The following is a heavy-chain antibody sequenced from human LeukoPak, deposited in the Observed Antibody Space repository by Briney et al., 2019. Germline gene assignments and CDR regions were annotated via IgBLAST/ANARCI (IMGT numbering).Heavy chain of an antibody. J-gene: IGHJ6*03. CDR3: ARVEEGYGSGRRENYYYYMDV. D-gene: IGHD3-10*01. V-gene: IGHV4-4*07. Sequence: PSETLSLTCTVSGGSISSYYWSWIRQPAGKGLEWIGRIYTSGSTNYNPSLKSRVTMSVDTSKNQFSLKLSSVTAADTAVYYCARVEEGYGSGRRENYYYYMDVWGKGTTVTISS. CDR1: GGSISSYY. CDR2: IYTSGST.